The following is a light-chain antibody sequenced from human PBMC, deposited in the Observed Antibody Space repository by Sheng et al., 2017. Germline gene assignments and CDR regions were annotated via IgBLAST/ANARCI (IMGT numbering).Light chain of an antibody. J-gene: IGKJ3*01. CDR2: EAT. V-gene: IGKV1-12*01. Sequence: DIRMTQSPSSVSASVGDRVTITCRASQDISRWLAWYQQKPGTAPKLLIYEATTLPSGVPSRFSGSGSGTEFALTIGGLQPEDFATYYCLQHNSYPITFGPGTKVDIK. CDR3: LQHNSYPIT. CDR1: QDISRW.